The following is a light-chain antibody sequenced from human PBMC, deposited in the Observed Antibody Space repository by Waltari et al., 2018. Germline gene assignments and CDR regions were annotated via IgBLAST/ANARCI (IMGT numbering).Light chain of an antibody. CDR1: SSDVGAYNL. CDR2: DVR. CDR3: SSYTLTDTRV. J-gene: IGLJ3*02. Sequence: QSALTQPASMSASPGQSITISCSGTSSDVGAYNLVSWYRQYPGKAPHLIIYDVRTRPCGISARCSGDKSDNTASLTISGLRAEDEADYYCSSYTLTDTRVFGGGT. V-gene: IGLV2-14*01.